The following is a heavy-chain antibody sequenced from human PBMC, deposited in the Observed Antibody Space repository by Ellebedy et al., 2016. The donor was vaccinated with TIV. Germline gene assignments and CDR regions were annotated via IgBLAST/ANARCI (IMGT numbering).Heavy chain of an antibody. J-gene: IGHJ5*02. CDR3: ARVNLGYCSSTSCYPVGWFNP. CDR1: GYTFTGYY. CDR2: INPNSGGT. V-gene: IGHV1-2*02. Sequence: ASVKVSCXASGYTFTGYYMHWVRQAPGQGLEWMGWINPNSGGTNYAQKFQGRVTMTRDTSISTAYMELSRLRSDDTAVYYCARVNLGYCSSTSCYPVGWFNPWGQGTLVTVSS. D-gene: IGHD2-2*01.